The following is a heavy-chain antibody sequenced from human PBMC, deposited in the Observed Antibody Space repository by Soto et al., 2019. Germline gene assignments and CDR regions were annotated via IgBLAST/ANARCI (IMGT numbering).Heavy chain of an antibody. CDR3: ACGSGSVEKGYYMAV. CDR1: GGTFSSYT. V-gene: IGHV1-69*02. CDR2: IIPILGIA. D-gene: IGHD3-10*01. Sequence: ASLKVSCKASGGTFSSYTISWVRQAPGQGLEWMGRIIPILGIANYAQKFQGRVTITADKSTSPAYMELSSLRSEDTAVYYCACGSGSVEKGYYMAVWGKGTTVTVSS. J-gene: IGHJ6*03.